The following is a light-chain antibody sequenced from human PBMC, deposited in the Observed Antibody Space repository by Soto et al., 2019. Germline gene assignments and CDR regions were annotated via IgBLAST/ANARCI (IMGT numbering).Light chain of an antibody. CDR3: QQYYNTPRT. Sequence: IRMTQSPSSLSASTGDRAPITCRASQGISSYLAWYQQKPGKAPKLLIYAASTLQSGVPSRFSGSGSGTDFTLTISSLQAEDVAVYYCQQYYNTPRTFGQGTKVDIK. J-gene: IGKJ1*01. V-gene: IGKV1-8*01. CDR2: AAS. CDR1: QGISSY.